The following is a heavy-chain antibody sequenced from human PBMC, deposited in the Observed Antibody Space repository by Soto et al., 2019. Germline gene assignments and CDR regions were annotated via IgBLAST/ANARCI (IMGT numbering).Heavy chain of an antibody. CDR3: ARGVSVTLAVQGGAPDKNYFDS. CDR1: GGSFSGFY. D-gene: IGHD1-26*01. CDR2: IDHSGIT. Sequence: ETLSLTCAVSGGSFSGFYWSWIRQSSGKGLEWIGEIDHSGITNHNTALKSRATMSVDTSKNQFSLKLRSVTAADTAVYYCARGVSVTLAVQGGAPDKNYFDSWSQGTLVTVSS. J-gene: IGHJ4*02. V-gene: IGHV4-34*04.